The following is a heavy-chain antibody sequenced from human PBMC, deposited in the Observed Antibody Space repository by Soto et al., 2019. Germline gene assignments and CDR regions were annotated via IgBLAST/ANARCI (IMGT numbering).Heavy chain of an antibody. D-gene: IGHD5-12*01. CDR3: ARLGPGEGGYNFDY. Sequence: SETLSLTCTVSGGSISSSSYYWGWVRQPPGKGLEWIGSIYYSGSTYYNPSLKSRVTISVDTSKNQFSLKLSSVTAADTAVYYCARLGPGEGGYNFDYWGQGTLVTVSS. CDR1: GGSISSSSYY. J-gene: IGHJ4*02. CDR2: IYYSGST. V-gene: IGHV4-39*01.